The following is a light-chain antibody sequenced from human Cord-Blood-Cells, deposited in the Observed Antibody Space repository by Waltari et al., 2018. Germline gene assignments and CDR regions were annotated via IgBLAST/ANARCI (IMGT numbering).Light chain of an antibody. V-gene: IGLV1-44*01. CDR3: AAWDDSLNGWV. CDR2: SNN. CDR1: SSTTGSNT. Sequence: QSVLTQPPSASGTPGQRVTIPCSGSSSTTGSNTVNWYQQLPGTAPKLLIYSNNPRPSGVPDRFSGSKSGTSASLAISGLQSEDEADYYCAAWDDSLNGWVFGGGTKLTVL. J-gene: IGLJ3*02.